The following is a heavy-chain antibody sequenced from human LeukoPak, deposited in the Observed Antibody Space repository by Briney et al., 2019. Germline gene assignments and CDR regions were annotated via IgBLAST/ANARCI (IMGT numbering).Heavy chain of an antibody. J-gene: IGHJ3*02. CDR3: ARDRRWLGSYRQNGAFDI. CDR1: GXTFSSYW. CDR2: INSDGSST. Sequence: PGGSLRLSCAASGXTFSSYWVHWVRQAPGKGLVWVSRINSDGSSTSYADSVKGRFTISRDNAKNTLYLQMNSLRAEDTAVYYCARDRRWLGSYRQNGAFDIWGQGTMVTVSS. V-gene: IGHV3-74*01. D-gene: IGHD3-16*02.